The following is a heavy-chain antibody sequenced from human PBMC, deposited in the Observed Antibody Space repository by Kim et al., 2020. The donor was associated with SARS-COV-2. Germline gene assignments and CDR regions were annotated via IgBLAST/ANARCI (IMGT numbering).Heavy chain of an antibody. CDR1: GYTFTNHD. CDR3: ARDRCTNGVCSDAFDV. CDR2: MNPNTGKA. D-gene: IGHD2-8*01. J-gene: IGHJ3*01. V-gene: IGHV1-8*01. Sequence: ASVKVSCKTSGYTFTNHDINWVRQAAGQGLEYMGWMNPNTGKADYAQKFQGSLTMTRDTSISTAYMELSGLTSEDTAIYYCARDRCTNGVCSDAFDVWGQGTGITVSS.